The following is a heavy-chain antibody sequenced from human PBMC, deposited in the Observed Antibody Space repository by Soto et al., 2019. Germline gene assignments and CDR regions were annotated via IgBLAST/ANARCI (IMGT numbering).Heavy chain of an antibody. D-gene: IGHD3-16*01. CDR3: GGGWVGEFVYSFDY. CDR2: ISAYNGNT. V-gene: IGHV1-18*01. J-gene: IGHJ4*02. CDR1: GYTFTSYG. Sequence: QVQLVQSGAEVKKPGASVKVSCKASGYTFTSYGISWVRQAPGQGLEWMGWISAYNGNTNYAQKLQGRVTMTTDTSRSPADMELRGRRSDGTAGYYCGGGWVGEFVYSFDYWGEGTLVTVSS.